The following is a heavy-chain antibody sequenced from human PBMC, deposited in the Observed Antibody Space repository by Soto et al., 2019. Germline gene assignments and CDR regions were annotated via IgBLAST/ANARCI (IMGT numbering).Heavy chain of an antibody. CDR3: ARLFDYVFYEASEI. CDR2: MHYRGST. CDR1: GGSMARNNYY. J-gene: IGHJ3*02. Sequence: SGALSLTCTASGGSMARNNYYWGWVRQTPGQGLEYIGSMHYRGSTWYNESLKSRVAISVDTSKNNFSLRVNSVTAADTAIYFCARLFDYVFYEASEIWGQETIAT. D-gene: IGHD3-16*01. V-gene: IGHV4-39*02.